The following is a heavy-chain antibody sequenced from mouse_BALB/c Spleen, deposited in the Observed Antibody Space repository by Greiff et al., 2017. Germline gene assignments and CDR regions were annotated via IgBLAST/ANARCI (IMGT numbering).Heavy chain of an antibody. D-gene: IGHD2-4*01. CDR3: ARDDYGFAY. V-gene: IGHV5-4*02. J-gene: IGHJ3*01. CDR2: ISDGGSYT. Sequence: EVMLVESGGGLVKPGGSLKLSCAASGFTFSDYYMYWVRQTQEKRLEWVATISDGGSYTYYPDSVKGRFTISRDNAKNNLYLQMSSLKSEDTAMYYCARDDYGFAYWGQGTLVTVSA. CDR1: GFTFSDYY.